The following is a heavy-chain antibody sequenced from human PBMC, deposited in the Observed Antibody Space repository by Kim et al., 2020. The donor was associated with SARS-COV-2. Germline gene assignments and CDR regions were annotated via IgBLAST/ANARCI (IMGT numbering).Heavy chain of an antibody. D-gene: IGHD5-12*01. CDR3: ASRGVEMATISTAFDI. J-gene: IGHJ3*02. Sequence: FQGRVTITRDTSASTAYMELSSLRSEDTAVYYCASRGVEMATISTAFDIWGQGTMVTVSS. V-gene: IGHV1-3*01.